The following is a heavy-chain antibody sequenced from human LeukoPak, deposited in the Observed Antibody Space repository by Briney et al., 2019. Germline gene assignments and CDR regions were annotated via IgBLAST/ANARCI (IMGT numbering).Heavy chain of an antibody. D-gene: IGHD2-2*01. Sequence: SVKVSCKASGGTFSSYAISWVRQAPGQGLEWMGGIIPIFGTANYAQKFQGRVTITADESTSTAYMELSSLRSEDTAVYYCARGDQIGVNWFDPWGQGTLVIVSS. V-gene: IGHV1-69*13. CDR2: IIPIFGTA. J-gene: IGHJ5*02. CDR3: ARGDQIGVNWFDP. CDR1: GGTFSSYA.